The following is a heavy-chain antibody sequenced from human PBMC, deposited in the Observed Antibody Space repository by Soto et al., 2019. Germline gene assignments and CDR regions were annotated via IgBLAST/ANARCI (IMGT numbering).Heavy chain of an antibody. CDR2: IYYSGST. V-gene: IGHV4-31*03. CDR3: ARGVRGYSYGINPGD. J-gene: IGHJ4*02. CDR1: GGSISSGGYY. D-gene: IGHD5-18*01. Sequence: SETLSLTCTVSGGSISSGGYYWSWIRQHPGKGLEWVGYIYYSGSTYYNPSLKSRVTISVDTSKNQFSLKLSSVTAADTAVYYCARGVRGYSYGINPGDWGQGTLVTVSS.